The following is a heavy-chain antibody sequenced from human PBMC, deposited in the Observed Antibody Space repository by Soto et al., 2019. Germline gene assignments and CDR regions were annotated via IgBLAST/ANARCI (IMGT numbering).Heavy chain of an antibody. D-gene: IGHD1-26*01. Sequence: GGSLRLSCAASGFTFSNAWMSWVRQAPGKGLEWVGRIKSKTHGGTTVYAAPVKGRFTISSDDSNNMLYLQMNSLKTDDSAAYHCTTESGSFYEYLQHWGQGTMVTVSS. CDR3: TTESGSFYEYLQH. V-gene: IGHV3-15*01. J-gene: IGHJ1*01. CDR1: GFTFSNAW. CDR2: IKSKTHGGTT.